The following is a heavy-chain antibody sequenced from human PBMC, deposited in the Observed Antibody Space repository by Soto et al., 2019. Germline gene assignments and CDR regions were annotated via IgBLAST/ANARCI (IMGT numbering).Heavy chain of an antibody. CDR3: ARIPSYSSGWYFDY. Sequence: SGPTLVNPTETLTLTCTVSGFSPNKPRMGVSWIRQPPGKALEWLAHIFSSDEKSYSTSLKSKLTISRDTSKSQVILTMTNVDPVDTAPYYCARIPSYSSGWYFDYWGQGTLVTVSS. D-gene: IGHD6-19*01. V-gene: IGHV2-26*01. CDR2: IFSSDEK. CDR1: GFSPNKPRMG. J-gene: IGHJ4*02.